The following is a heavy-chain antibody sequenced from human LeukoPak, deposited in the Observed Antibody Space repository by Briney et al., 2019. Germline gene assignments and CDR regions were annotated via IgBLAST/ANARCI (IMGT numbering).Heavy chain of an antibody. J-gene: IGHJ6*02. CDR2: ISWNSGSI. CDR1: GFIFDDYG. D-gene: IGHD1/OR15-1a*01. Sequence: PGRSLRLSCAASGFIFDDYGMHWVRQAPGMGLEWVSGISWNSGSIGYADSVKGRFTISRDNAKNSLYLQMNSLRAEDTALYYCAKVLLLRRYYYGMDVWGQGTTVTVS. CDR3: AKVLLLRRYYYGMDV. V-gene: IGHV3-9*01.